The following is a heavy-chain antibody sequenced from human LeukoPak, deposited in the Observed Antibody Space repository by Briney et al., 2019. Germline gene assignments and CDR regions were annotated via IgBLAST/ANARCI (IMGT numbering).Heavy chain of an antibody. CDR1: GFTVSSNY. D-gene: IGHD6-13*01. V-gene: IGHV3-53*01. CDR2: IHSGGST. CDR3: ALAPGYSSSPDY. Sequence: GGSLRLSCAASGFTVSSNYMSWVRQAPGKGLEWVSVIHSGGSTYYADSVKGRFTISRDNSKNTLYLQMNSLRAEDTAVYYCALAPGYSSSPDYWGQGTLVTVSS. J-gene: IGHJ4*02.